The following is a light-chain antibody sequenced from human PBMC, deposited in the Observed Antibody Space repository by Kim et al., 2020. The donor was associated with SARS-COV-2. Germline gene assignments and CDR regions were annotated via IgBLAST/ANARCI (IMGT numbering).Light chain of an antibody. J-gene: IGLJ2*01. CDR3: SSYTSSSTLVV. CDR1: GSDVGGYNY. V-gene: IGLV2-14*03. CDR2: DVS. Sequence: QSITIACTGTGSDVGGYNYVSWYQQHPDKAPKLMIYDVSNRPSGVSNRFSGSKSGNTASLTISGLQAEDEADYYCSSYTSSSTLVVFGGGTQLTVL.